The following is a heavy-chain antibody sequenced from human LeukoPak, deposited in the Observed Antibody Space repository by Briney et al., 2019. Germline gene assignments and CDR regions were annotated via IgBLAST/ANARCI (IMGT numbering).Heavy chain of an antibody. CDR1: GFTFCSYA. CDR2: ISYDGSNK. Sequence: GGSLRLSCAASGFTFCSYAMHWVREAPGKGLEWVAVISYDGSNKYYADSVKGRFTISRDNSKNTLYLQMNSLRAEDTAVYYCVKELVGVVQASWGQGTLVTVSS. D-gene: IGHD2-15*01. CDR3: VKELVGVVQAS. J-gene: IGHJ4*02. V-gene: IGHV3-30-3*01.